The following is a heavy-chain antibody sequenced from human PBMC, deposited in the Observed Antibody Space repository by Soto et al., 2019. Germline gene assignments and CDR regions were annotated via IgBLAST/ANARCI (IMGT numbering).Heavy chain of an antibody. J-gene: IGHJ4*02. CDR2: ISRAGTNQ. CDR3: ARSRSGAVADSFDV. Sequence: QVQVVESGGGVVQPGRSLRLSFAASGFTFSRYAIHWVRQAPGKGLAWVAVISRAGTNQYYVDSVKGRFTISRDNSRNTLYLQMNSLRHEAAAVYYCARSRSGAVADSFDVWGQGTLVTVSS. D-gene: IGHD3-10*01. V-gene: IGHV3-30*04. CDR1: GFTFSRYA.